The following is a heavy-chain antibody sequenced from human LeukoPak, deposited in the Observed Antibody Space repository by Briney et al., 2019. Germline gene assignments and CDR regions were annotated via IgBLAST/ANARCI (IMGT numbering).Heavy chain of an antibody. CDR1: GYTFTSYA. D-gene: IGHD5-18*01. Sequence: ASVKVSYKASGYTFTSYAMHWVRQAPGQRLEWMGWSNAGNGNTKYSQEFQGRVTMTRNTSITTAYMELSSLRSEDTAVYYCARAGTDSYGDSWGQGTLVTVSS. J-gene: IGHJ5*02. CDR2: SNAGNGNT. CDR3: ARAGTDSYGDS. V-gene: IGHV1-3*02.